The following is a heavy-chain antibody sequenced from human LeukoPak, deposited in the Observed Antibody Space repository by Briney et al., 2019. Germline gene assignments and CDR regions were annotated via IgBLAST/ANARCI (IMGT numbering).Heavy chain of an antibody. CDR3: AKEEQGRATGYFDY. J-gene: IGHJ4*02. CDR1: GFTFSSYG. V-gene: IGHV3-30*18. CDR2: ISYDGSYK. Sequence: GRSLRLSCAASGFTFSSYGMNWVRQAPGKGLEWVAIISYDGSYKYYADSVKGRFTISRDNSKNTLYLQMNSLRGDDTAVYYCAKEEQGRATGYFDYWGQGTLVTVSS. D-gene: IGHD5-24*01.